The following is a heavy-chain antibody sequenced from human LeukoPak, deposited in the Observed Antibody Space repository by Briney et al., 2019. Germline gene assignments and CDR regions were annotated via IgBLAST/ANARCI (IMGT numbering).Heavy chain of an antibody. CDR3: ARQEIKRLRRHMNWFDP. Sequence: SETLSLTCTVSGGSISSSSYYWGWIRQPPGKGLEWIGSIYYSGSTYYNPSLKSRVTISVDTSKNQFSLKLSSVTAADTAVYYCARQEIKRLRRHMNWFDPWGQGTLVTVSS. CDR2: IYYSGST. V-gene: IGHV4-39*01. D-gene: IGHD4-17*01. CDR1: GGSISSSSYY. J-gene: IGHJ5*02.